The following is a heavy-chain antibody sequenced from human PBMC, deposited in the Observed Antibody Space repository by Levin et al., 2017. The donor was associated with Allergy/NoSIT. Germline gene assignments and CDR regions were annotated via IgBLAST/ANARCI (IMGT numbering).Heavy chain of an antibody. CDR2: IVPMFGLT. J-gene: IGHJ4*02. Sequence: EASVKVSCKASGGTFNSFAITWVRQVPGQGLEWMGGIVPMFGLTAYAQKFQGRLTITADASTSTAYMELSGLRSEDTALYYCATINTAMVTALVYWGQGTLVTVSS. D-gene: IGHD5-18*01. V-gene: IGHV1-69*13. CDR3: ATINTAMVTALVY. CDR1: GGTFNSFA.